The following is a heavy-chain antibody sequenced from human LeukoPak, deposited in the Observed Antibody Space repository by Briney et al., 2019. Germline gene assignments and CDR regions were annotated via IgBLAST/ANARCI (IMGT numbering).Heavy chain of an antibody. J-gene: IGHJ5*02. D-gene: IGHD6-19*01. CDR2: IYYSGST. V-gene: IGHV4-39*01. CDR1: GGSISSSSYY. CDR3: ARHNSGWSLTRGFDP. Sequence: PSETLSLTCTVSGGSISSSSYYWGWIRQPPGKGLEGIGSIYYSGSTYYNPSLKSRVTISVDTSKNQFSLKLSSVTAADTAVYYCARHNSGWSLTRGFDPWGQGTLVTVSS.